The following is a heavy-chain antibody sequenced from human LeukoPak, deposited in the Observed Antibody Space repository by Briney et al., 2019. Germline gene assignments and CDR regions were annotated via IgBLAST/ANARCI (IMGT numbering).Heavy chain of an antibody. J-gene: IGHJ1*01. V-gene: IGHV4-59*08. Sequence: SETLSLTCTVSGGSISSYYWSWTRQPPGKGLEWIGYIYYSGSTYYYNPSLKSPVTMSVDTSKNQFSLKLSSVTAADTAVYYCARQYYYDGSGPFQHWGQGTLVTVSS. CDR2: IYYSGSTY. CDR3: ARQYYYDGSGPFQH. D-gene: IGHD3-22*01. CDR1: GGSISSYY.